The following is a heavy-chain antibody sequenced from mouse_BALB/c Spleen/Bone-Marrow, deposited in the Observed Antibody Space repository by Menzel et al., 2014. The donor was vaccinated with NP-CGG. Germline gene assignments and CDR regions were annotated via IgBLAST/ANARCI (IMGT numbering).Heavy chain of an antibody. Sequence: QVHLQQSGAELVRPGASVKLSRKASGYTFTSYWINWVKQRPGQGLEWIGNIYPSDSYTNYNQKFKDKATLTVDKSSSTTYMQLSSPTSEDSAVYYCTRGDYYGSSSFAYWGQGTLVTVSA. CDR2: IYPSDSYT. D-gene: IGHD1-1*01. CDR1: GYTFTSYW. J-gene: IGHJ3*01. CDR3: TRGDYYGSSSFAY. V-gene: IGHV1-69*02.